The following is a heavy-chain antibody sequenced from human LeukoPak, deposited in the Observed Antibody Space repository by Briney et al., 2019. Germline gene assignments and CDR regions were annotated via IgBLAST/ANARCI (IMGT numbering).Heavy chain of an antibody. J-gene: IGHJ5*02. CDR1: GGSISSYY. Sequence: SETLSLTCTVSGGSISSYYWSWIRQPPGKGLEWIGYIYYSGSTNYNPSLKSRVTISVDTPKNQFSLKLSSVTAADTAVYYCARHFRRITMVRGVFNWFDPWGQGTLVTVSS. D-gene: IGHD3-10*01. V-gene: IGHV4-59*08. CDR2: IYYSGST. CDR3: ARHFRRITMVRGVFNWFDP.